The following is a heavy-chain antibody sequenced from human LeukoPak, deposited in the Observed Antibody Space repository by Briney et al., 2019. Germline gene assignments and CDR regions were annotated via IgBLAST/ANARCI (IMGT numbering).Heavy chain of an antibody. CDR3: AREDSTTYFDY. CDR1: GGSISSYY. V-gene: IGHV4-59*01. Sequence: PSETLSLTCTVSGGSISSYYWSWIRQPPGKGLEWIGYIYYSGSTNYNPSLKSRVTISVDTSKNQFSLKLSSVTAEDTAVYYCAREDSTTYFDYWGQGTLVTVSS. CDR2: IYYSGST. D-gene: IGHD2/OR15-2a*01. J-gene: IGHJ4*02.